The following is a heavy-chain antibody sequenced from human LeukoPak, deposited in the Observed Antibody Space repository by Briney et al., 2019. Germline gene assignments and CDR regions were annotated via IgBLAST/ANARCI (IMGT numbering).Heavy chain of an antibody. D-gene: IGHD6-6*01. CDR1: GGSISSGSYY. V-gene: IGHV4-61*02. CDR3: GRESNRGGRAIAALDY. CDR2: IYTSGST. J-gene: IGHJ4*02. Sequence: PSETLSLTCTVSGGSISSGSYYWSWIRQPAGKGLEWIGRIYTSGSTNYNPSLKSRVTMSVDTSKNQFSLKLSSVTAADTAVYYCGRESNRGGRAIAALDYWGQGTLVTVSS.